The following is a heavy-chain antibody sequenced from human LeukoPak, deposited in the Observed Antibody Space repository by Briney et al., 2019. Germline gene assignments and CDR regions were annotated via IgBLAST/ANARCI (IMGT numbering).Heavy chain of an antibody. CDR3: ARGDHGDKFDY. D-gene: IGHD4-17*01. CDR1: GYTFDTYG. J-gene: IGHJ4*02. Sequence: ASVKVSCKASGYTFDTYGISWVRQAPGQGLEWMGWISAYNGNTNYAQNTNYAQKLQGRVTMTTETSTSTAYMEVRSLRSDDTAVYYCARGDHGDKFDYWGQGTLVTISS. CDR2: ISAYNGNTNYAQNT. V-gene: IGHV1-18*01.